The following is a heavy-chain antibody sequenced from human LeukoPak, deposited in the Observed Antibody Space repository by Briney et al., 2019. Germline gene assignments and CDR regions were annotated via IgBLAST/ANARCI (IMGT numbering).Heavy chain of an antibody. Sequence: PGGSLRLSCAASGFTFSSYAMSWVRQAPGKGLEWVSAISGSGGSTYSADSVKGRFTISRDNSKNTLYLQMNSLRAEDTAVYYCAKDVEMATIPHFDYWGQGTQVTVSS. D-gene: IGHD5-24*01. CDR2: ISGSGGST. CDR1: GFTFSSYA. CDR3: AKDVEMATIPHFDY. J-gene: IGHJ4*02. V-gene: IGHV3-23*01.